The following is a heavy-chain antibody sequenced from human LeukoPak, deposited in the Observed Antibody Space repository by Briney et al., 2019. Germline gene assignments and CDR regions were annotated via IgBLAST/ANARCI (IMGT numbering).Heavy chain of an antibody. V-gene: IGHV3-64D*06. CDR2: INYNGDST. J-gene: IGHJ4*02. Sequence: GGSLRLSCSASGFTFSRYGVHWVRQGPGKGLEYVSAINYNGDSTYYADSVKGRFTISRDNSNNTLFLQMSSLRPEDTAVYYCVRTDCGGDCYSRYWGRGTLVTASS. CDR1: GFTFSRYG. CDR3: VRTDCGGDCYSRY. D-gene: IGHD2-21*02.